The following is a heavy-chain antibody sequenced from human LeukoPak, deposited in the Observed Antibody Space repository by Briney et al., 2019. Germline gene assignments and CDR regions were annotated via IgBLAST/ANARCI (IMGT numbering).Heavy chain of an antibody. D-gene: IGHD3-10*01. V-gene: IGHV4-39*02. J-gene: IGHJ4*02. Sequence: TSETLSLTCTVSGGSISSSSYYWGWIRQPPGKGLEWIGSIYYSGSTYYNPSLKSRVTISVDTSKNHFSLKLSSVTAADTAVYYCARSTYGSGSYHPEYYFDYWGQGTLVTVSS. CDR1: GGSISSSSYY. CDR2: IYYSGST. CDR3: ARSTYGSGSYHPEYYFDY.